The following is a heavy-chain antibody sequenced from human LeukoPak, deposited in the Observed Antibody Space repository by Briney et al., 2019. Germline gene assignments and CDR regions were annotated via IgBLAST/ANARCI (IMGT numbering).Heavy chain of an antibody. V-gene: IGHV3-15*01. CDR1: GFTFNYAW. Sequence: GGSLRLSCATSGFTFNYAWMSWVRQAPGKGLEWVGRIKSKTDGGTTDYAAPVKGRFTISRDDSKNTLCLQMNSLKTEDTAVYYCITDIGGGSRAIDCWGQGTLVTVSS. D-gene: IGHD2-15*01. CDR2: IKSKTDGGTT. J-gene: IGHJ4*02. CDR3: ITDIGGGSRAIDC.